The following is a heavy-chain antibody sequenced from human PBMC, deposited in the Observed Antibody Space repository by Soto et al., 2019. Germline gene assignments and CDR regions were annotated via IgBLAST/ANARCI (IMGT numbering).Heavy chain of an antibody. J-gene: IGHJ6*02. CDR2: ITSNGGNT. D-gene: IGHD2-21*01. Sequence: PGGSMRLSCAASGFTFSSYAMRWVRQAPGKGLEYFSAITSNGGNTDYASSVKGRFTISRDNSKNTLYLQMGSLRAEAMAVYYCARRIPFGYGMDVWGQGTTVTVSS. CDR3: ARRIPFGYGMDV. CDR1: GFTFSSYA. V-gene: IGHV3-64*01.